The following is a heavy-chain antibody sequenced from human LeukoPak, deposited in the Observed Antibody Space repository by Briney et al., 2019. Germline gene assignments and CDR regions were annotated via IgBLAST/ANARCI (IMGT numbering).Heavy chain of an antibody. J-gene: IGHJ4*02. D-gene: IGHD4-23*01. CDR1: GFSLSTTGMS. CDR3: ARDSAGGYGGNFGY. CDR2: IDWDEDK. Sequence: SGPTLVKPTQTLTLTCTFSGFSLSTTGMSVSWIRQPPGKALEWLARIDWDEDKYYSTSLKTRLTISKDTSEDQVVLTITNMDPVDTATYYCARDSAGGYGGNFGYWGQGTLVTVSS. V-gene: IGHV2-70*11.